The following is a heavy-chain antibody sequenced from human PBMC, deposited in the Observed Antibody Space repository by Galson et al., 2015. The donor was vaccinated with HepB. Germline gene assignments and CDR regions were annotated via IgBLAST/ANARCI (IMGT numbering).Heavy chain of an antibody. D-gene: IGHD3-9*01. CDR2: ISYDGSNK. CDR3: ARDLDILTGYYKSPPGF. CDR1: GFTFSRYA. J-gene: IGHJ4*02. V-gene: IGHV3-30-3*01. Sequence: SLRRSCAASGFTFSRYAMHWVRQAQGQGLEWVAVISYDGSNKYYADSVKGRFTISRDNSKHTLYLQMNSLKAEDTAVFYCARDLDILTGYYKSPPGFWGQGTLVTVSS.